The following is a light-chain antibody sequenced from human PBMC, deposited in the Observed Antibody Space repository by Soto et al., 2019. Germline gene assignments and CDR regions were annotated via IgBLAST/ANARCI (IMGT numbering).Light chain of an antibody. Sequence: VLMTQSPSTLSASVGDRVIITCRASQNINNWLAWYQQKPGQPPKLMIYKASILEGGVPSSFSGSGSGTEFTLTISSLQPDDFATYFCQQYDSHPYTFGQGTNLEIK. J-gene: IGKJ2*01. CDR3: QQYDSHPYT. CDR2: KAS. V-gene: IGKV1-5*03. CDR1: QNINNW.